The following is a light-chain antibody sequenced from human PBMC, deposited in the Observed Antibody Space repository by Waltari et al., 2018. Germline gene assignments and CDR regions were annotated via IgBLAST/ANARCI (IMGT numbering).Light chain of an antibody. V-gene: IGLV2-8*01. Sequence: QSALTQLPSASGSPGQSVPMSCTGTSSDVGGDNYVPWYQQHPGKAPKLLIYQVSKRPSGVPDRFSGSKSVTSASLAISGLQSEDEADYYCAAWDDSLNGPVFGGGTKLTVL. CDR1: SSDVGGDNY. CDR3: AAWDDSLNGPV. CDR2: QVS. J-gene: IGLJ3*02.